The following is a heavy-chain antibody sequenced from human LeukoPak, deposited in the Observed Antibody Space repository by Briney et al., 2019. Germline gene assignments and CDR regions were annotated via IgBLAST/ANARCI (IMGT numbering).Heavy chain of an antibody. CDR2: ISDDGSRK. V-gene: IGHV3-30*18. CDR1: GFTFSFSG. CDR3: AKDRSTTWSFDY. D-gene: IGHD6-13*01. J-gene: IGHJ4*02. Sequence: GGSLRLSCAASGFTFSFSGMYWVRQAPGKGLEWLASISDDGSRKYYADSVKGRFTISRDNSKNTLFLQMNSLRTEDTAMYYCAKDRSTTWSFDYWGQGTLVTVSS.